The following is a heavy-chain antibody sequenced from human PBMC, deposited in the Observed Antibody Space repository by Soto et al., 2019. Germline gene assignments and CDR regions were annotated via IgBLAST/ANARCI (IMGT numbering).Heavy chain of an antibody. V-gene: IGHV3-33*01. Sequence: GGSLRLSCAASGFTFSSYGMHWVRQAPGKGLEWVAVIWYDGSNKYYADSVKGRFTISRDNSKNTLYLQMNSLRAEDTAVYYCAREGVYDYGDNYYYGMDVWGQGTTVTVSS. CDR3: AREGVYDYGDNYYYGMDV. J-gene: IGHJ6*02. CDR1: GFTFSSYG. D-gene: IGHD4-17*01. CDR2: IWYDGSNK.